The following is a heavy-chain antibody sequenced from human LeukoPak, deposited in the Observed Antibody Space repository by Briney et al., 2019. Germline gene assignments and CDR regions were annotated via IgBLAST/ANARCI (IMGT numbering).Heavy chain of an antibody. Sequence: SQTLSLTCTVSGGSISSGGYYWSWIRQHPGKGLEWIGYIYYSGSTYYNPSLKSRVTISVDTSKNQFSLKLSSVTAADTAVYYLALIATIDPFAYWGQGTLVTVSS. CDR2: IYYSGST. J-gene: IGHJ4*02. D-gene: IGHD5-24*01. CDR3: ALIATIDPFAY. V-gene: IGHV4-31*03. CDR1: GGSISSGGYY.